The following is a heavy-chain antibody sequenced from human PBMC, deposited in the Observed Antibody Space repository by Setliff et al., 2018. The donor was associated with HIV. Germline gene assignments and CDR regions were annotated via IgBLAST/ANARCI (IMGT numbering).Heavy chain of an antibody. CDR2: IYYTGIP. Sequence: SETLSLTCTVSGGSISSHYWSWIRQPPGKGLEWVGLIYYTGIPTYNPSLSSRVTISVDTSKNQFSLKLTSVTAADTAVYYCARSRTSSGYYGVTGYGMDVWGQGTTVTVSS. J-gene: IGHJ6*02. CDR1: GGSISSHY. CDR3: ARSRTSSGYYGVTGYGMDV. V-gene: IGHV4-59*11. D-gene: IGHD3-22*01.